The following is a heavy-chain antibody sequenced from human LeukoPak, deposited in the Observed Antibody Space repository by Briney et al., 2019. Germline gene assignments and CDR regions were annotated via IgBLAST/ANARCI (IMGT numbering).Heavy chain of an antibody. CDR3: ARDGSYPPYYYYMDV. V-gene: IGHV3-48*01. Sequence: SGGSLRLSCAASGFTFSSYSMNWVRQAPGKGLEWVSYISSSSSTIYYADSVKGRFTISRDNAKNSLYLQMNSLRAEDTAVYYCARDGSYPPYYYYMDVWGKGTTVTVSS. CDR2: ISSSSSTI. J-gene: IGHJ6*03. CDR1: GFTFSSYS. D-gene: IGHD6-19*01.